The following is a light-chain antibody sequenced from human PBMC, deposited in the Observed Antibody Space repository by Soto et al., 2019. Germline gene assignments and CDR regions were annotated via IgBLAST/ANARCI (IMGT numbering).Light chain of an antibody. J-gene: IGKJ1*01. CDR1: QSVSSY. V-gene: IGKV3-11*01. CDR2: DAS. Sequence: EIVLTQSPSTLSSSPGERATLSCRASQSVSSYLAWYQQKPCQAPRLLIYDASNRATGIPARFSGSGFGTDFTLTICSLEPEDFAVYYCQQRSNWPWTFGQGTKVDIK. CDR3: QQRSNWPWT.